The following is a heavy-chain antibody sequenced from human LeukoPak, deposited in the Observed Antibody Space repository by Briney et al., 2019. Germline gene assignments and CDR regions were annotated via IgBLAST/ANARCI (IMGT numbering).Heavy chain of an antibody. D-gene: IGHD6-25*01. V-gene: IGHV3-23*01. CDR2: IASSGRNT. Sequence: GGSLRLSCAASGFNFNDAAMTWVRQAPGKGLEWVSLIASSGRNTYYTDSVRGRFTISRDNSKKTLSLQMNSLRVEDTSVYYCTRDRAGSGFFDYWGQGTRVTVSS. CDR1: GFNFNDAA. J-gene: IGHJ4*02. CDR3: TRDRAGSGFFDY.